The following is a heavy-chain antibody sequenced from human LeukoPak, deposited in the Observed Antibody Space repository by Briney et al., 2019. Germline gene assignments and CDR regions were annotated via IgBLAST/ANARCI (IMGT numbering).Heavy chain of an antibody. D-gene: IGHD2-2*01. Sequence: SETLSLTCAVYGGSFSGYYWSWIRQPPGKGLEWIGEINHSGSTNYNPSLKSRVTISVDTSKNQFSLKLSSVTAADTAVYYCARLRYSSSTSCLLFDYWGQGTPVTVSS. J-gene: IGHJ4*02. V-gene: IGHV4-34*01. CDR3: ARLRYSSSTSCLLFDY. CDR2: INHSGST. CDR1: GGSFSGYY.